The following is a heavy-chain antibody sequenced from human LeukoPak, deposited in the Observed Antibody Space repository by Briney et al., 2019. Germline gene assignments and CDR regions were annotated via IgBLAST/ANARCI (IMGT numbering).Heavy chain of an antibody. CDR1: GGTFSSYA. J-gene: IGHJ3*02. CDR2: IIRIFGTA. CDR3: ARPFTAYAFDI. Sequence: SVKVSCKASGGTFSSYAISWVRQAPGQGLEWMGGIIRIFGTANYAQKFQGRVTITADKSTSTAYMELSSLRSEDTAVYYCARPFTAYAFDIWGQGTMVTVSS. V-gene: IGHV1-69*06.